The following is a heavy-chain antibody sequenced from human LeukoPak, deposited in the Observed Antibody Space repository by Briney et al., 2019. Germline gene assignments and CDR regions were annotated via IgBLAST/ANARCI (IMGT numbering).Heavy chain of an antibody. D-gene: IGHD2-2*03. Sequence: ASVTVSRKASGYTFTIYGISWVRQAPGQGGGRVGWISAYNGNTNYAQKLQGRVTMTTDTSTSTAYMELTSLRSDDTAVYYCARVEYGYCSSTSCSNLYYGMDVWGQGTTVTVSS. V-gene: IGHV1-18*01. CDR3: ARVEYGYCSSTSCSNLYYGMDV. CDR1: GYTFTIYG. CDR2: ISAYNGNT. J-gene: IGHJ6*02.